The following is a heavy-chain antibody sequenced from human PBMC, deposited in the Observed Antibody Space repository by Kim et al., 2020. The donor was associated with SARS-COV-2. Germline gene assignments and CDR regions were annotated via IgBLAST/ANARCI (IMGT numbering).Heavy chain of an antibody. CDR3: ATSGGWYSFDAFDI. V-gene: IGHV4-30-2*01. CDR1: GGSISSGGYS. Sequence: SETLSLTCAVSGGSISSGGYSWSWIRQPPGKGLEWIGYIYHSGSTYYNPSLKSRVTISVDRSKNQFSLKLSSVTAADTAVYYCATSGGWYSFDAFDIWGQGTMVTVSS. J-gene: IGHJ3*02. CDR2: IYHSGST. D-gene: IGHD6-13*01.